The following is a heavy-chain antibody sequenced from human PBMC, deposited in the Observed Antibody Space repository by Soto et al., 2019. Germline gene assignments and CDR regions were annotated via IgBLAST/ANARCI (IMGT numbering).Heavy chain of an antibody. J-gene: IGHJ4*01. CDR1: GGAISGRSNY. CDR3: ARRHSATWLFYY. D-gene: IGHD2-15*01. V-gene: IGHV4-39*01. Sequence: SETLSLTCNVSGGAISGRSNYWGWIRQPPGKGLEYIGSIYSGGSTYYNPSLKSRVTLSVDTSQNQFFLRLTSVTAADTAVYVGARRHSATWLFYYRGLGTQVTVSS. CDR2: IYSGGST.